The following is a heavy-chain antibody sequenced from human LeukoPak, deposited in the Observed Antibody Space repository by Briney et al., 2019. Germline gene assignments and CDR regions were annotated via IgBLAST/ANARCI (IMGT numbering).Heavy chain of an antibody. CDR3: ARTGERITMVRGGD. D-gene: IGHD3-10*01. V-gene: IGHV4-59*12. J-gene: IGHJ4*02. CDR1: GGSISSYY. CDR2: IYYSGST. Sequence: SETLSLTCTVSGGSISSYYWSWIRQPPGKGLEWIGYIYYSGSTYYNPSLKSRVTISVDTSKNQFSLKLSSVTAADTAVYYCARTGERITMVRGGDWGQGTLVTVSS.